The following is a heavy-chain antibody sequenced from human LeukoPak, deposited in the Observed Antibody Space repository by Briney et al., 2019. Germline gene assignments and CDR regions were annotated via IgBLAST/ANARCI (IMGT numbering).Heavy chain of an antibody. CDR2: IIPIFGTA. CDR1: GGTFSSYA. CDR3: ATQPGDFWSGYYKTPRGDWFDP. Sequence: GASVKVSCKASGGTFSSYAISWVRQAPGQWLEWMGGIIPIFGTANYAQKFQGRVTITTDESTSTAYMELSSLRSEDTAVYYCATQPGDFWSGYYKTPRGDWFDPWGQGTLVTVSS. D-gene: IGHD3-3*01. J-gene: IGHJ5*02. V-gene: IGHV1-69*05.